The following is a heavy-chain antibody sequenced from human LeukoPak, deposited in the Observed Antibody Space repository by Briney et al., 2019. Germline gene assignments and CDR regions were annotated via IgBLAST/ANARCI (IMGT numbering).Heavy chain of an antibody. D-gene: IGHD3-3*01. Sequence: GGSLRLSCAASGFTFSSYAMSWVRQAPGKGLEWVSAISGSGGSTYYADSVKGRFTISRDSSKNTLYLQMNSLRAEDTAVYYCAKYYDFWSGYYSLDYFDYWGQGTLVTVSS. J-gene: IGHJ4*02. CDR2: ISGSGGST. CDR3: AKYYDFWSGYYSLDYFDY. V-gene: IGHV3-23*01. CDR1: GFTFSSYA.